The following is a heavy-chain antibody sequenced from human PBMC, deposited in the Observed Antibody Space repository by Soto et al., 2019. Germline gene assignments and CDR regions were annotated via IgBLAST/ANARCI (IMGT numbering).Heavy chain of an antibody. CDR1: GGTFSSYA. CDR2: IIPIFGTA. D-gene: IGHD3-22*01. J-gene: IGHJ4*02. Sequence: GASVKVSCKASGGTFSSYAISWVRQAPGTGLEWMGGIIPIFGTANYAQKFQGRVTITADKSTSTAYMELSSLRSEDTAVYYCARGILDSSGYLDYWGQGTLVTVSS. V-gene: IGHV1-69*06. CDR3: ARGILDSSGYLDY.